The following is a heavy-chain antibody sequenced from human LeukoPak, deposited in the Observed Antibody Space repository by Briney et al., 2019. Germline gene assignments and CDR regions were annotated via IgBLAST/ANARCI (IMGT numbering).Heavy chain of an antibody. CDR2: ISYSGNT. V-gene: IGHV4-59*01. CDR1: GGSISSYY. J-gene: IGHJ4*02. D-gene: IGHD7-27*01. Sequence: SETLSLACTVSGGSISSYYWSWIRQPPGKGLEWIGYISYSGNTNYNPSLKSRVTISADTSKNQFSLKMSSVTAADTAVYFCARLRNWAWDFDSWGQGTLVTVSS. CDR3: ARLRNWAWDFDS.